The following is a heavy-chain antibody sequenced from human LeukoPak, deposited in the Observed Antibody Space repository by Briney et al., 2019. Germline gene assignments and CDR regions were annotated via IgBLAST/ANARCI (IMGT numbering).Heavy chain of an antibody. D-gene: IGHD6-19*01. CDR1: GFTFDDYP. CDR2: ISWDGGST. J-gene: IGHJ3*02. Sequence: GGSLRLSCAASGFTFDDYPMHWVRQAPGKGLEWVSLISWDGGSTYYADSVKGRFTISRDNSKNSLYLQMNSLRTEDTALYYCAKDQGIAVAGDAFDIWGQGTMVTVSS. CDR3: AKDQGIAVAGDAFDI. V-gene: IGHV3-43*01.